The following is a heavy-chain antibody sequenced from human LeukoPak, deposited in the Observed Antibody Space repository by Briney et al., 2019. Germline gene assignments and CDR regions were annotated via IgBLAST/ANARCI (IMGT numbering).Heavy chain of an antibody. D-gene: IGHD3-10*01. CDR2: ISGSGVSA. Sequence: GRSLRLSCAASGFTFSSYSMNWVRQAPGKGLEWVSAISGSGVSAYYADSVKGRFTISRDNSKNTLYLQMNSLRAEDTAVYYCASSRRFFYYGSGSYWDYWGQGTLVTVSS. V-gene: IGHV3-23*01. J-gene: IGHJ4*02. CDR1: GFTFSSYS. CDR3: ASSRRFFYYGSGSYWDY.